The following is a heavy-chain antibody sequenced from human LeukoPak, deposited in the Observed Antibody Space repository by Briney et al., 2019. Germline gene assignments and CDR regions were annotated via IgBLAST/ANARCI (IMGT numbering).Heavy chain of an antibody. CDR1: GGTFSSYA. CDR3: ARGTYYYGSGSYYNLLYNWFDP. Sequence: GASVKVSCKASGGTFSSYAISWVRQAPGQGLEWMGGIIPIFGTANYAQKFQGRVTITADESTSTAYMELSSLRSEDTAVYYCARGTYYYGSGSYYNLLYNWFDPWGQGTLVTVSS. J-gene: IGHJ5*02. V-gene: IGHV1-69*13. CDR2: IIPIFGTA. D-gene: IGHD3-10*01.